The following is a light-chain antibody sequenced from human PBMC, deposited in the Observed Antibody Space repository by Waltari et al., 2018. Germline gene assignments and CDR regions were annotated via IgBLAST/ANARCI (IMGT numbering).Light chain of an antibody. V-gene: IGLV2-14*03. CDR1: STDIGGYNY. Sequence: QSALTQPSSVSGSPGQSITIFCRGTSTDIGGYNYVSWYQQHPGKAPKPLIYDVSKRHSGVSTRFSGSKSGNTASLTISGLQADDEADYFCCSYANSASYVIFGGGTKLTVL. CDR2: DVS. J-gene: IGLJ2*01. CDR3: CSYANSASYVI.